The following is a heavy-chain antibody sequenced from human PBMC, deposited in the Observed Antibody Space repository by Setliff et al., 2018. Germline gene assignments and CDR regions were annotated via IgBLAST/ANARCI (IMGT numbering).Heavy chain of an antibody. CDR2: VSFSGST. J-gene: IGHJ4*02. CDR3: ARSPSSGAYWNPRPFYSDY. D-gene: IGHD1-26*01. CDR1: GASISRTSYY. V-gene: IGHV4-39*02. Sequence: SETLSLTCNVSGASISRTSYYWGWIRQSPGKGVEWIASVSFSGSTYYSSALKSRATIFAHKSQTHFSLRLTSATAADTAVYYCARSPSSGAYWNPRPFYSDYWARGTLVTVSS.